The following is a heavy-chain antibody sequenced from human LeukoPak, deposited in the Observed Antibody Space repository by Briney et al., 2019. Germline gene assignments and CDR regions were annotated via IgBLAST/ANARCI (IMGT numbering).Heavy chain of an antibody. V-gene: IGHV3-9*01. J-gene: IGHJ4*02. CDR1: GFTFDDYA. Sequence: GGSLRLSCAASGFTFDDYAMHWVRQAPGKGLEWVSGISWNSGSIGYADSVKGRFTISRDNAENSLYLQMNSLRAEDTALYYCAKDILRESYALDYWGQGTLVTVSS. CDR3: AKDILRESYALDY. CDR2: ISWNSGSI. D-gene: IGHD2-2*01.